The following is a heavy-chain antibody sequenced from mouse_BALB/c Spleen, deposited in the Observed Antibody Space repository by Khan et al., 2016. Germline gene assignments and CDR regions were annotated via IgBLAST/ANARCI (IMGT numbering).Heavy chain of an antibody. V-gene: IGHV1-4*01. CDR2: INPSSDYT. D-gene: IGHD2-3*01. CDR1: GCTFTSYT. CDR3: AREGWLLGYFDD. Sequence: QVQLQQSGAELARPGASVKMSCKASGCTFTSYTMFWVKQRPGQGLEWIGYINPSSDYTDYNQKFKDKATLTADKSSSTAYMQLNSLTSEDSAVYYCAREGWLLGYFDDWGQGTTLTVSS. J-gene: IGHJ2*01.